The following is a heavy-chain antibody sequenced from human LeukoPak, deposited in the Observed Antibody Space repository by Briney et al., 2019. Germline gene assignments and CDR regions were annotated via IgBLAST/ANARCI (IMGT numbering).Heavy chain of an antibody. D-gene: IGHD6-13*01. V-gene: IGHV4-59*01. J-gene: IGHJ6*03. Sequence: PSETLSLTCTVSGGSISSYYWSWIRQPPGKGLEWVGYIYYSGSTNYNPSLKSRVTISVDTSKNQFSLKLSSVTAADTAVYYCARGTRVGYSSSWRPNYYMDVWGKGTTVTVSS. CDR3: ARGTRVGYSSSWRPNYYMDV. CDR2: IYYSGST. CDR1: GGSISSYY.